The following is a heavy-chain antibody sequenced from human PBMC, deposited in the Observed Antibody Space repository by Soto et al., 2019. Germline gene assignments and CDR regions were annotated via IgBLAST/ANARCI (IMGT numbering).Heavy chain of an antibody. CDR2: IIPIFGTA. CDR1: GGTFSSYA. V-gene: IGHV1-69*13. D-gene: IGHD3-22*01. J-gene: IGHJ6*02. Sequence: SVKVSCKASGGTFSSYAISWVRQAPGQGLEWMGGIIPIFGTANYAQKFQGRVTITADESTSTAYMELSSLRSEDTAVYYCARVLQRITMIVVPPDGLDVWGQGTTVTVSS. CDR3: ARVLQRITMIVVPPDGLDV.